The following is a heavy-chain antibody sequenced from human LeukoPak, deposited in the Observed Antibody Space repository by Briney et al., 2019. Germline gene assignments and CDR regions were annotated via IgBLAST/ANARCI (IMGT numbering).Heavy chain of an antibody. CDR1: GFTFTSYA. D-gene: IGHD1-26*01. CDR3: AKATSRYSGSYGAANYFDY. J-gene: IGHJ4*02. CDR2: ISGSGGST. V-gene: IGHV3-23*01. Sequence: PGGSLRLACAASGFTFTSYAMSWVRQAPGEGLEWVSAISGSGGSTYYADSVKGRFTISRDNSKNTLYLQMNSLRAEDTAVYYCAKATSRYSGSYGAANYFDYWRQGTLVSVSS.